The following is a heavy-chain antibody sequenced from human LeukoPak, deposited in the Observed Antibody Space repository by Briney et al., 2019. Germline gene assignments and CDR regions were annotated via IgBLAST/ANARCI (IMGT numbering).Heavy chain of an antibody. D-gene: IGHD3-22*01. CDR2: IIPIFGTA. Sequence: ASVTVSCTASGYTFTGYYMHWVRQAPGQGLEWMGWIIPIFGTANYAQKFQGRVTVTADESTSTAYMELSSLRSEDTAVYYCARCRPNYDSQFDYWGQGTLVTVSS. J-gene: IGHJ4*02. CDR1: GYTFTGYY. V-gene: IGHV1-69*13. CDR3: ARCRPNYDSQFDY.